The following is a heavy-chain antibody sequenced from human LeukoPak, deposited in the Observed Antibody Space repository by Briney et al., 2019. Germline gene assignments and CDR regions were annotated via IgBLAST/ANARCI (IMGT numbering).Heavy chain of an antibody. CDR3: ARDLIVATIGVKAFDI. Sequence: ASVKVSCKASGYTFTSYYMHWVRQAPGQGLEWMGIINPSGGSTSYAQKFQGRVTMTRDTSTSTVYIELSSLRSEDTAVYYCARDLIVATIGVKAFDIWGQGTMVTVSS. V-gene: IGHV1-46*01. D-gene: IGHD5-12*01. CDR1: GYTFTSYY. J-gene: IGHJ3*02. CDR2: INPSGGST.